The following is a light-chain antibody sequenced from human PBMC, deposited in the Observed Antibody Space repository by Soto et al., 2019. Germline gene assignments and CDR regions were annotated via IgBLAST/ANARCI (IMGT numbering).Light chain of an antibody. V-gene: IGKV3-11*01. CDR2: QTS. Sequence: EIVLSMSPATLSSFPGDRISLSSRASQYINTRLAWYQHRPGQAPRLLIYQTSIRAAGIPARFSASGSGTDFTLTISDVQPEDFALYYCHQRQSWPRTFGQGTKVDIK. CDR1: QYINTR. J-gene: IGKJ1*01. CDR3: HQRQSWPRT.